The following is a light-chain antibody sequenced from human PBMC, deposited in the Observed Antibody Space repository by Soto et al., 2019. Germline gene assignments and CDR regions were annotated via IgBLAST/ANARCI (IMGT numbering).Light chain of an antibody. CDR3: QQCLHSSPT. J-gene: IGKJ1*01. CDR2: GAS. Sequence: EIVMTQSPATLSVSPGERATLSCRASQSVSSNLAWYQQKPGQAPRLLIYGASTRATGIPARFSGSGSGTEFTLTISSLQSEFFARYYRQQCLHSSPTLGQST. V-gene: IGKV3-15*01. CDR1: QSVSSN.